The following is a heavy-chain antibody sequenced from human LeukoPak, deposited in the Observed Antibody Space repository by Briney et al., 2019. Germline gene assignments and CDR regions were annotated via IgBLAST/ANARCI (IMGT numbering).Heavy chain of an antibody. CDR1: EFTVYNSY. Sequence: GGSLRLSCAVSEFTVYNSYMSWVRQAPGKGLEWVSIIYSGGDTFYVDSVKGRFTISRDKSKNTVYLQMNSLRAEDTAVYYCATRDRNNGVDYWGQGTQDTVSS. J-gene: IGHJ4*02. CDR3: ATRDRNNGVDY. V-gene: IGHV3-53*01. D-gene: IGHD2-8*01. CDR2: IYSGGDT.